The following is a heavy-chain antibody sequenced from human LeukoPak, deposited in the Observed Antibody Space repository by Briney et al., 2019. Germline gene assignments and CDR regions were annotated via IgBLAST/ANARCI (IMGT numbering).Heavy chain of an antibody. CDR1: GGTFSSYA. CDR2: IIPIFGTA. Sequence: ASVKVSCKASGGTFSSYAISWVRQAPGQGLEWMGGIIPIFGTANYAQKFQGRVTITADESTSTAYMELSSLRSEDTAVYYCAREPYDFWSGYSRRYFDYWGQGTLVTVSS. D-gene: IGHD3-3*01. J-gene: IGHJ4*02. V-gene: IGHV1-69*13. CDR3: AREPYDFWSGYSRRYFDY.